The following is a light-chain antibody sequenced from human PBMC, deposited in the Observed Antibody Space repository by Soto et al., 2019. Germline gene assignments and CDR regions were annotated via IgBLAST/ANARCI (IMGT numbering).Light chain of an antibody. Sequence: DIQITQSPSSLSASVGDRVPITFPESQSISIYLNWYQLKPGKAPNLLMYGASYLKSGVPTRFSGSGSGTDFTLTISSLQPEDFAIYYCQQTYTTPEITFGQGTRLEIK. CDR1: QSISIY. CDR2: GAS. V-gene: IGKV1-39*01. J-gene: IGKJ5*01. CDR3: QQTYTTPEIT.